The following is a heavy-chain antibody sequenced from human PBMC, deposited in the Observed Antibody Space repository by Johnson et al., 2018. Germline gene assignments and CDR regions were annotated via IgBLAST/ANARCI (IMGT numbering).Heavy chain of an antibody. CDR1: GFTFGENP. V-gene: IGHV3-49*03. CDR2: IRSRVHGGTT. CDR3: TRRAYTHMAQVYYDDLGV. D-gene: IGHD1-14*01. Sequence: VQLVQSGGGLVQPGGSLRVSCTASGFTFGENPMSWFRQAPGKGLELVGFIRSRVHGGTTEYAASVKGRFTISRHDSKSMVYMQMSSLQTEDTAVYYCTRRAYTHMAQVYYDDLGVWGQGTTVTVSS. J-gene: IGHJ6*02.